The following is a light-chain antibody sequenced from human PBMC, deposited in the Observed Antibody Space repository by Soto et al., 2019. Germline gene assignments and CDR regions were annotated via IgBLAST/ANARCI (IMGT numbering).Light chain of an antibody. V-gene: IGKV3-15*01. CDR1: QSVCSN. Sequence: EIVMTQSPATLSVSPGERATLSCRASQSVCSNLAWYQQKPGPAPRLLIYGASTRATGIPARFSGSGSGTECTITISSLQSEDFAVYYGQQYNNWTPWTFGQGTKVEIK. CDR3: QQYNNWTPWT. J-gene: IGKJ1*01. CDR2: GAS.